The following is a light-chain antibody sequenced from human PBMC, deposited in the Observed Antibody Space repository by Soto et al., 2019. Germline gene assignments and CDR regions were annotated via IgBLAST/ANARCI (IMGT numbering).Light chain of an antibody. J-gene: IGLJ1*01. Sequence: QSVLTQPASVSGSPGQSITLSCTGTSSDVGAYNYVSWYQQHPGKAPKLMIYDVSNRPSGVSNRFSGSKSGNTASLTISGLQGEDEADYYCSSYRSSETLVFGTGTKLTV. CDR2: DVS. CDR1: SSDVGAYNY. V-gene: IGLV2-14*03. CDR3: SSYRSSETLV.